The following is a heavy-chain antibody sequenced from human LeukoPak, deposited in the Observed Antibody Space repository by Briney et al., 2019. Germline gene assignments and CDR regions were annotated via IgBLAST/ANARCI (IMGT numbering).Heavy chain of an antibody. J-gene: IGHJ4*02. Sequence: GGSLRLSCAASGFTFSSYAMSWVRQAPGEGLEWVSVITNSGGSTYYADSVKGRFTISRDNSKNTLSLQMNSLRAEDTAVYYCAKDLSGDLDYWGQGTLVTVSS. CDR3: AKDLSGDLDY. CDR1: GFTFSSYA. CDR2: ITNSGGST. V-gene: IGHV3-23*01. D-gene: IGHD7-27*01.